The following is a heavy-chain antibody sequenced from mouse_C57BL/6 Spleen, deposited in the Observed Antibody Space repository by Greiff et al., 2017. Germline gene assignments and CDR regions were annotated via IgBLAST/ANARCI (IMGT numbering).Heavy chain of an antibody. J-gene: IGHJ4*01. CDR3: ARKDYDMGY. Sequence: VKLQESGAELANPGASVKLSCTASGYTFTSYWMPWVNQRPGQGLEWIGYINPSSGYTKYHQTFKDKATLTADKSSSTAYMQLSSLTSEDSAVYDCARKDYDMGYWGQGTSVTAS. CDR2: INPSSGYT. CDR1: GYTFTSYW. D-gene: IGHD2-4*01. V-gene: IGHV1-7*01.